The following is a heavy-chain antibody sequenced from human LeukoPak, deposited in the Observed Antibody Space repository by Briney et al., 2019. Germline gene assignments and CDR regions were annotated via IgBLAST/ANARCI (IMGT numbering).Heavy chain of an antibody. CDR3: ARSSTGYSSGWVY. V-gene: IGHV3-7*04. Sequence: GGSLRLSCAASGFTFSTYWMSWVRQAPGKGLEWVANIKQDGSEKYYVDSVEGRFTISRDNAKNSLYLQMNSLRAEDTAVYYCARSSTGYSSGWVYWGQGTLVTVSS. J-gene: IGHJ4*02. D-gene: IGHD6-19*01. CDR1: GFTFSTYW. CDR2: IKQDGSEK.